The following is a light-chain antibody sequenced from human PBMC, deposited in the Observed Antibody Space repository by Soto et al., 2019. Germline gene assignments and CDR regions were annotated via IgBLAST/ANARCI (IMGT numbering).Light chain of an antibody. CDR2: EVS. Sequence: QSVLTQPASVSGSPGQSITISCTGTSSDIGNYDFVSWYQQVPGTAPKARIYEVSSRPSGVSNRFSGSKSGNTASLTISGLQAEDEAYYYCSSYTTSTSFILFGGGTKLPVL. J-gene: IGLJ2*01. CDR3: SSYTTSTSFIL. V-gene: IGLV2-14*01. CDR1: SSDIGNYDF.